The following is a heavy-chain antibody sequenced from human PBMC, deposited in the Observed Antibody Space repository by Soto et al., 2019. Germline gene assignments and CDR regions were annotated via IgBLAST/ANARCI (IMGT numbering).Heavy chain of an antibody. J-gene: IGHJ4*02. Sequence: SETLSLTCAVSGGSISSGGYSWSWIRQPPGKGLEWIGYIYHSGSTYYNPSLKSRVTISVDRSKNQFSLKLSSVTAADTAVYYCAHARWGLHVLNCGGDCYPNPFDYWGQGTLVTVSS. CDR1: GGSISSGGYS. V-gene: IGHV4-30-2*01. CDR3: AHARWGLHVLNCGGDCYPNPFDY. CDR2: IYHSGST. D-gene: IGHD2-21*02.